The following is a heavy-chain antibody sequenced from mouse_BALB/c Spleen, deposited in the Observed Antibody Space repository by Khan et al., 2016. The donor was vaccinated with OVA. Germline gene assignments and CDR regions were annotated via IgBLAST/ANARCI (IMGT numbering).Heavy chain of an antibody. CDR1: GFTFTDYY. CDR2: IRNKPNGYTT. Sequence: EVELVESGGGLVQPGGSLRLSCATSGFTFTDYYMSWVRQPPGKALEWLGFIRNKPNGYTTEYSASVKGRFTISRDNSQSILYLQMNTMRAEDSATYYCAREKGGLLHDVWGPWTTVTVSS. V-gene: IGHV7-3*02. CDR3: AREKGGLLHDV. D-gene: IGHD2-3*01. J-gene: IGHJ1*01.